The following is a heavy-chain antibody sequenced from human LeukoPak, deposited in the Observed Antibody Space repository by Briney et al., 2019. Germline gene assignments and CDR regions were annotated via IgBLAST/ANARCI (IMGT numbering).Heavy chain of an antibody. D-gene: IGHD2-2*01. V-gene: IGHV3-23*01. Sequence: GGSLRLSCAASGFTFSSYAMSWVRQAPGKGLEWVSAISGSGGSTYYADSVRGRFTISRDNSMNTLHLQMNSLRAEDTAVYYCARSGYCSSTSCYFYFDYWGQGTLVTVSS. CDR1: GFTFSSYA. J-gene: IGHJ4*02. CDR2: ISGSGGST. CDR3: ARSGYCSSTSCYFYFDY.